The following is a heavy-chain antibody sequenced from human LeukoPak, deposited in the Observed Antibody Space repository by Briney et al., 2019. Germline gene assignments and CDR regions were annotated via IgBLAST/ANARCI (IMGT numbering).Heavy chain of an antibody. CDR3: TTVGYSYGYQGLDY. J-gene: IGHJ4*02. V-gene: IGHV3-15*01. CDR2: IKSKTGGGTT. Sequence: GGSLRLSCAASGFXSSNAWMSWVRQAPGKGLEWVGRIKSKTGGGTTDYAAPVKGRFTVSRDDSKNTLYLQMNSLKTEDTAVYYCTTVGYSYGYQGLDYWGQGILVTVSS. CDR1: GFXSSNAW. D-gene: IGHD5-18*01.